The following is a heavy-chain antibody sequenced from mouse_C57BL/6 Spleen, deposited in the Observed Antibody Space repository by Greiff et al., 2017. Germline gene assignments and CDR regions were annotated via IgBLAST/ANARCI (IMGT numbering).Heavy chain of an antibody. V-gene: IGHV5-4*01. CDR3: ARDDYDHYFDY. D-gene: IGHD2-4*01. Sequence: EVKLVESGGGLVKPGGSLKLSCAASGFTFSSYAMSWVRQTPEKRLEWVATISDGGSYTYYPDNVKGRFTISRDNAKNNLYLQMSHLKSEDTAMYYCARDDYDHYFDYWGQGTTLTVSS. CDR2: ISDGGSYT. J-gene: IGHJ2*01. CDR1: GFTFSSYA.